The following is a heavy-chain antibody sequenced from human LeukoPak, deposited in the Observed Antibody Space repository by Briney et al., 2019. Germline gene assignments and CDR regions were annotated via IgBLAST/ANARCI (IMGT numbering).Heavy chain of an antibody. CDR3: ASPPPYDSSGYASPEYSQH. D-gene: IGHD3-22*01. J-gene: IGHJ1*01. CDR1: GYSFTSYW. V-gene: IGHV5-51*01. CDR2: IYPGDSGT. Sequence: GESLKISCKGSGYSFTSYWIGWVRQMPGKGLEWMGIIYPGDSGTRYSPSFQGQVTISADKSISTAYLQWSSLKASDTAMYYCASPPPYDSSGYASPEYSQHWGQGTLVTVSS.